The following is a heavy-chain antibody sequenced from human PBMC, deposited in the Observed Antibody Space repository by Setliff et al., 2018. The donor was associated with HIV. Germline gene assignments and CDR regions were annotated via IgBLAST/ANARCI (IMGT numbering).Heavy chain of an antibody. CDR3: AXGVXXNYFYYYYMDF. J-gene: IGHJ6*03. D-gene: IGHD3-3*01. V-gene: IGHV4-59*11. CDR2: IYYSGST. CDR1: GGSMRRHD. Sequence: SEXXSLTCTVSGGSMRRHDWSWXRQPPGKGLEWIGYIYYSGSTKHNPSLKXRVTISIXXSKNQFSLKLSSVTAADTAVYYXAXGVXXNYFYYYYMDFWGKGTTVTVSS.